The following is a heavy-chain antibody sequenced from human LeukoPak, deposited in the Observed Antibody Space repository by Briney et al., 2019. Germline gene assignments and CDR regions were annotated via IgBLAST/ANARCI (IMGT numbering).Heavy chain of an antibody. CDR2: ISHYNGNT. CDR1: GYTLTNYG. V-gene: IGHV1-18*01. J-gene: IGHJ4*02. CDR3: ARVSSDCRSSPSCYDY. D-gene: IGHD2-2*01. Sequence: GASVKVSCKASGYTLTNYGISWLGQAPGQGREWVGWISHYNGNTHYAQKLQGRVTVTTDTSTSTASMDLESLRSNATAVYDCARVSSDCRSSPSCYDYWGQGTLVIVSS.